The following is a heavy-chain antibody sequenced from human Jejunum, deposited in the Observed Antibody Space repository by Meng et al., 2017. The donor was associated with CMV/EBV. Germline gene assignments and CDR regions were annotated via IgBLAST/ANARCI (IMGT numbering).Heavy chain of an antibody. Sequence: TFSSYAMSWVRQAPGKGLEWVSAISGSGGSTYYADSVKGRFTISRDNSKNTLYLQMNSLRAEDTAVYYCATDPYDNGGYGAFDIWGQGTVVTVSS. D-gene: IGHD3-22*01. CDR3: ATDPYDNGGYGAFDI. CDR2: ISGSGGST. J-gene: IGHJ3*02. CDR1: TFSSYA. V-gene: IGHV3-23*01.